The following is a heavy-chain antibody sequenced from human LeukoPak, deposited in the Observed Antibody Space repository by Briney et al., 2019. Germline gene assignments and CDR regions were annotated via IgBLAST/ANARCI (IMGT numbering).Heavy chain of an antibody. CDR2: ISPFNGNT. V-gene: IGHV1-18*01. J-gene: IGHJ4*02. CDR1: GYTFTSYG. CDR3: ARVRMRGGSQRSSDH. D-gene: IGHD1-26*01. Sequence: ASVKVSCKASGYTFTSYGINWVRQAPGQGLEWMGWISPFNGNTKYTEKFQDRVTMTADTSTSTAYMELRNLRSDDTAVYYCARVRMRGGSQRSSDHWGQGTLVTVSS.